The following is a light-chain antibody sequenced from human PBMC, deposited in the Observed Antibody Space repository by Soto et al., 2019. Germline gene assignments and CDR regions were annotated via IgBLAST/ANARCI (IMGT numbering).Light chain of an antibody. V-gene: IGKV1-39*01. Sequence: DIQMTQSPSSLSASVGDRVTITCRASQSISSYLNWYQQKPGKAPKLLIYAASSLQSGGPSRFRGSGSGTDFTLTISSLQPEDFATYYCQQSYSTPPTFGQGTKVEIK. CDR2: AAS. CDR3: QQSYSTPPT. CDR1: QSISSY. J-gene: IGKJ1*01.